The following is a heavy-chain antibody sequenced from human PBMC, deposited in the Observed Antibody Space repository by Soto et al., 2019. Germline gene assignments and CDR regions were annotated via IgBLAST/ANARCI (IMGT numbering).Heavy chain of an antibody. Sequence: ASVKVSCKASGGTFSSYAISWVRQAPGQGLEWRGGIIPIFGTANYAQKFQGRVTITADESTSTAYMELSSLRSEDTAVYYCARDIHDDAPHKWFDPWGQGTLVTVSS. J-gene: IGHJ5*02. CDR1: GGTFSSYA. D-gene: IGHD1-1*01. V-gene: IGHV1-69*13. CDR3: ARDIHDDAPHKWFDP. CDR2: IIPIFGTA.